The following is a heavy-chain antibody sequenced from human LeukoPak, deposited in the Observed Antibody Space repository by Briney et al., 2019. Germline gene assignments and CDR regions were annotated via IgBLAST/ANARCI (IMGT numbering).Heavy chain of an antibody. V-gene: IGHV4-34*01. D-gene: IGHD3-10*01. CDR3: ARRRAMVRGVMRYFDY. Sequence: SETLSLTCAVYGGSFSGYYWSWIRQLPGKGLEWIGEINHSGSTNYNPSLKSRVTISVDTSKNQFSLKLSSVTAADTAVYYCARRRAMVRGVMRYFDYWGQGTLVTVSS. J-gene: IGHJ4*02. CDR2: INHSGST. CDR1: GGSFSGYY.